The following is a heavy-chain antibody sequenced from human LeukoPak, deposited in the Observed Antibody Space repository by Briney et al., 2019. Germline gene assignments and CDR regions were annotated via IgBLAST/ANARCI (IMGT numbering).Heavy chain of an antibody. CDR3: ARAANGGYDSSGYYPDY. J-gene: IGHJ4*02. V-gene: IGHV4-59*01. CDR1: GGSIRSYY. CDR2: IYYSGST. Sequence: PSETLSLTCTVSGGSIRSYYWSWLRQPPGKGLEWIGYIYYSGSTNYNPSLKSRVTISVDTSKNQFSLKLSSVTAADTAVYYCARAANGGYDSSGYYPDYWGQGTLVTVSP. D-gene: IGHD3-22*01.